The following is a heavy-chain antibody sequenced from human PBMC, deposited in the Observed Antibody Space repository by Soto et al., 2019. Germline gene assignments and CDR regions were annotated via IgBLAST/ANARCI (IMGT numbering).Heavy chain of an antibody. V-gene: IGHV3-23*04. CDR3: AKDHDFWSGYYTSFDY. D-gene: IGHD3-3*01. Sequence: EVQLVESGGGLVKPGGSLRLSCAASGFTFSSYSMNWVRQAPGKGLEWVSGIDSSGGNTDYVDSVKGRFTISRDNSKNTLYLQMNSLRAEDTAVYYCAKDHDFWSGYYTSFDYWGQGTLVTVSS. CDR1: GFTFSSYS. CDR2: IDSSGGNT. J-gene: IGHJ4*02.